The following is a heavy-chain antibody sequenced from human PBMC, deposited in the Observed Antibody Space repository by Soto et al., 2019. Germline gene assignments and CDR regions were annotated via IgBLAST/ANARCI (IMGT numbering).Heavy chain of an antibody. Sequence: GGSLRLSCAASGFTFSSYGMHWVRQAPGKGLEWVAVISYDGSNKYYADSVKGRFTISRDNSKNTLYLQMNSLRAEDTAVYYCAKEPYYYDSSGYFDYWGQGTLVTVSS. CDR3: AKEPYYYDSSGYFDY. D-gene: IGHD3-22*01. V-gene: IGHV3-30*18. J-gene: IGHJ4*02. CDR2: ISYDGSNK. CDR1: GFTFSSYG.